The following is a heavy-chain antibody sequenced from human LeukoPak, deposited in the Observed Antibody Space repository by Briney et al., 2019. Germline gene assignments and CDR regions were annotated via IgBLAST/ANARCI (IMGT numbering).Heavy chain of an antibody. J-gene: IGHJ6*02. Sequence: SETLSLTCAVYGGSFSGYYWSWIRQPPGKGLEWIGEINHSGSTNYNPSLKSRVTIPVDTSKNQFSLKLSSVTAADTAVYYCARVLAPRHYGMDVWGQGTTVTVSS. D-gene: IGHD3-3*01. CDR3: ARVLAPRHYGMDV. CDR2: INHSGST. V-gene: IGHV4-34*01. CDR1: GGSFSGYY.